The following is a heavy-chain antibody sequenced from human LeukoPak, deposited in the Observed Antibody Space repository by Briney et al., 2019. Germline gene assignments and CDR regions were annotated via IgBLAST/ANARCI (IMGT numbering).Heavy chain of an antibody. V-gene: IGHV3-64D*06. Sequence: RGSLRLSCSASGFTFSSYAMHWVRQAPGKGLEYVSAISSNGGSTYYADSVKGGFTISRDNTKNTLYLQMSTLRAEDTAVYYCVRRAAGPTYYFDYWGQGTLFTVSS. CDR1: GFTFSSYA. CDR3: VRRAAGPTYYFDY. J-gene: IGHJ4*02. D-gene: IGHD6-13*01. CDR2: ISSNGGST.